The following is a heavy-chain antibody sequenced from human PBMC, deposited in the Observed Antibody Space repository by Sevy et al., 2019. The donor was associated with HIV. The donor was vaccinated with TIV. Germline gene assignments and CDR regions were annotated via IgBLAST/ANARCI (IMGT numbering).Heavy chain of an antibody. CDR1: GFTFNKHG. CDR2: ISGSGGSA. J-gene: IGHJ3*02. V-gene: IGHV3-23*01. D-gene: IGHD2-8*02. Sequence: GGSLRLSCAASGFTFNKHGMNWVRQAPGKGLEWVSSISGSGGSAYCADSVKGRFTVSRDNSKDTLFLQMNGLRAEDTAVYYCAKDRVVLYPPDQGSFDIWGQGTMVTVSS. CDR3: AKDRVVLYPPDQGSFDI.